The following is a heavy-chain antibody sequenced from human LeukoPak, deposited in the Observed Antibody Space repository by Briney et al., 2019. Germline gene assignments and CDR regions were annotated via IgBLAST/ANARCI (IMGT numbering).Heavy chain of an antibody. J-gene: IGHJ3*01. D-gene: IGHD6-13*01. CDR1: GFTVSPNF. Sequence: PGGSLTLSCAASGFTVSPNFMSWVRQAPGKGLEWVSVIYSGHNTYYADSVRGRFTISRGTSKNTLYLQMNSLRAEDTAIYFCATAKSGWYLVDTWGQGTMVTVSS. CDR2: IYSGHNT. V-gene: IGHV3-53*01. CDR3: ATAKSGWYLVDT.